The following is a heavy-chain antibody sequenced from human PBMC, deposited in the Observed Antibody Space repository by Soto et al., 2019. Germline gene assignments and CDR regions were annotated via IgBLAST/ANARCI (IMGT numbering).Heavy chain of an antibody. J-gene: IGHJ6*02. D-gene: IGHD2-15*01. Sequence: PSETLSLTCAVYGGSFSGYYWSWIRQPPGKGLEWIGEINHSGSTNYNPSLKSRVTISVDTSKNQFSLKLSSVTAADTAVYYCARSGYCSGGSCPQSYYYYYYGVDVWGQGTTVTVSS. CDR1: GGSFSGYY. V-gene: IGHV4-34*01. CDR3: ARSGYCSGGSCPQSYYYYYYGVDV. CDR2: INHSGST.